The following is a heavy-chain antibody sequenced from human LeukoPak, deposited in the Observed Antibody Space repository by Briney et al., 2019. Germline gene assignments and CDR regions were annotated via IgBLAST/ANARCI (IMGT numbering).Heavy chain of an antibody. J-gene: IGHJ4*02. CDR2: IKKDGSVE. D-gene: IGHD6-25*01. CDR1: GFTLSNFW. CDR3: ARTDPASLGYFDY. V-gene: IGHV3-7*01. Sequence: GGSLRLSCAASGFTLSNFWMSWVRQAPGKGLEWVANIKKDGSVEKYVDSVKDRFTISRDSAKNSLYLQVNSLRVEDTAMYYCARTDPASLGYFDYWGQGILVTVSS.